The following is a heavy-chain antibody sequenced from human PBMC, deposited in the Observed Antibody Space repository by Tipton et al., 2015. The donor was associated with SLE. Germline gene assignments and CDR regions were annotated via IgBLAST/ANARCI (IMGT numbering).Heavy chain of an antibody. CDR2: FYYSGST. CDR1: GDSVANSY. V-gene: IGHV4-59*02. D-gene: IGHD3-3*01. J-gene: IGHJ5*02. Sequence: TLSLTCSVSGDSVANSYWSWIRQFPGKGLEWIGFFYYSGSTSYNPSLKSRVTISLDKSKNQFSLKLSSVTAADTAVYYCARGGTVFGVVLNWFDPWGQGTLVTVSS. CDR3: ARGGTVFGVVLNWFDP.